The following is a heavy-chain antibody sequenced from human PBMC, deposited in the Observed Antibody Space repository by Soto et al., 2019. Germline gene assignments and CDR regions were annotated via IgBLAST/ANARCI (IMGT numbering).Heavy chain of an antibody. CDR3: TKELLWFGELLA. J-gene: IGHJ4*02. CDR1: GFTFSNAW. D-gene: IGHD3-10*01. Sequence: EVQLVESGGGLVKPGGSLRLSCAASGFTFSNAWMSWVRQAPGKGLEWVGRIKSKTDGGTTDYAAPVKGRFTISRDDSNNTLYLQMNSLKTEDTAVYYCTKELLWFGELLAWGQGTLVTVSS. V-gene: IGHV3-15*01. CDR2: IKSKTDGGTT.